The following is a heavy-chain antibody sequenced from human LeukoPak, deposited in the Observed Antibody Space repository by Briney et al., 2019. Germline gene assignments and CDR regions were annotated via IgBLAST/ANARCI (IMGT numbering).Heavy chain of an antibody. CDR3: ARLLAGSGFTYYFDY. D-gene: IGHD3-22*01. CDR1: GGSISSYY. CDR2: IYYSGST. J-gene: IGHJ4*02. V-gene: IGHV4-59*08. Sequence: PSETLSLTCTVSGGSISSYYWSWIRQPPGKGLAWSGHIYYSGSTNYNPSLKSRVTISVDTSKNQFSLKLSSVTAADTAVYYCARLLAGSGFTYYFDYWGQGTLVTVSS.